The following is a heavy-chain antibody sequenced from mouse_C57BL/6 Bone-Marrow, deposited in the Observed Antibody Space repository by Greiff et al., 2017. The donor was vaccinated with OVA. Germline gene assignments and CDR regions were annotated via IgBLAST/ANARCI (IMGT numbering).Heavy chain of an antibody. Sequence: EVQGVESGGGLVKPGGSLKLSCAASGFTFSSYTMSWVRQTPEKRLEWVATISGGGGNTYYPDRVKGRFTISRDNAKNTLYLQMSSLRSEETALYYGARPYYGSSLYYYAMDYWGQGTSVTVSS. CDR1: GFTFSSYT. D-gene: IGHD1-1*01. V-gene: IGHV5-9*01. J-gene: IGHJ4*01. CDR2: ISGGGGNT. CDR3: ARPYYGSSLYYYAMDY.